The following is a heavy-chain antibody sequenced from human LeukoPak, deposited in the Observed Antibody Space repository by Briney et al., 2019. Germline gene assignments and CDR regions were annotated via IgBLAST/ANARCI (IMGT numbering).Heavy chain of an antibody. CDR3: ARGLQGHCSGGSCSIDP. CDR2: INHSGST. Sequence: PSETLSLTCTVSGGSISSSSYYLSWIRQPPGKGLEWIGEINHSGSTNYNPSLKSRVTISVDTSKNQFSLKLSSVTAADTAVYYCARGLQGHCSGGSCSIDPWGQGTLVTVSS. D-gene: IGHD2-15*01. J-gene: IGHJ5*02. V-gene: IGHV4-39*07. CDR1: GGSISSSSYY.